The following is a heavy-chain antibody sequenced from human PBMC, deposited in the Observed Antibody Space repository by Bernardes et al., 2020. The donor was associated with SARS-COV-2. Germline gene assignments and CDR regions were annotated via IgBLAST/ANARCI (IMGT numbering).Heavy chain of an antibody. CDR3: ARADTMIVVVTAFDI. D-gene: IGHD3-22*01. CDR1: GDSITSSD. Sequence: SETLSLTCTVSGDSITSSDWSWIRQPAGKELEWIGRIKNSGITNYNPSLQSRVTMSVDTSKNHFSLQLGSVTAADTAVYYCARADTMIVVVTAFDIWGQGTMVTVSS. CDR2: IKNSGIT. J-gene: IGHJ3*02. V-gene: IGHV4-4*07.